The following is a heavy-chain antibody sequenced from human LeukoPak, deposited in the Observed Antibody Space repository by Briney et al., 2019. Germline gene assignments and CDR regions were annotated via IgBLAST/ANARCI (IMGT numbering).Heavy chain of an antibody. D-gene: IGHD6-13*01. Sequence: SETLSLTCTVSGGSISSSSYYWGWIRQPPGKGLEWIGSIYYSGSTYYNPSLKSRVTISVDTSKNQFSLKLSSVTAADTAVYYCARHPEYSSSWPPESFLDYWGQGTLVTVSS. V-gene: IGHV4-39*01. J-gene: IGHJ4*02. CDR2: IYYSGST. CDR3: ARHPEYSSSWPPESFLDY. CDR1: GGSISSSSYY.